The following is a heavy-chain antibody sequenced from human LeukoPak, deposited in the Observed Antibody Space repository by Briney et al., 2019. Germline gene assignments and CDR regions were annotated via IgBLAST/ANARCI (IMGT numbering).Heavy chain of an antibody. CDR1: GGSFSGYY. CDR2: INHSGST. D-gene: IGHD6-13*01. V-gene: IGHV4-34*01. J-gene: IGHJ4*02. Sequence: SETLSLTCAVYGGSFSGYYWSWIRQPPGKGLEWIGEINHSGSTNYNPSLKSRVTISVDTSKNQFSLKLSSVTATDTAVYYCARGGIAAAGGYYFDYWGQGTLVTVSS. CDR3: ARGGIAAAGGYYFDY.